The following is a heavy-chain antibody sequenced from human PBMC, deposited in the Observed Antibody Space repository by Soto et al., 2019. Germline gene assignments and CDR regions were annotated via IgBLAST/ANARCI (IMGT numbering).Heavy chain of an antibody. D-gene: IGHD3-3*01. Sequence: HPGGSLRLSCAASGFTFSSYAMNWVRQAPGKGLEWVSAISGSGGSTYYADSVKGHFTISRDNSKNTLYLHMDSLRAEDTAVYYCAKDNSIFGVVNPPSDYYYGMDVWGQGTTVTVSS. V-gene: IGHV3-23*01. CDR1: GFTFSSYA. CDR3: AKDNSIFGVVNPPSDYYYGMDV. J-gene: IGHJ6*02. CDR2: ISGSGGST.